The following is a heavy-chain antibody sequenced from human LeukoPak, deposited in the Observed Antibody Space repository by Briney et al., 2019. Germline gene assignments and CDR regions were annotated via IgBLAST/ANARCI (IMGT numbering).Heavy chain of an antibody. D-gene: IGHD6-19*01. CDR2: INHSGST. V-gene: IGHV4-34*01. CDR1: GGSFSGYY. Sequence: SETLSLTCAVYGGSFSGYYWRWIRQPPGKGLEWIGEINHSGSTNYNPSLKSRVTISVDTSKNQFSLKLSSVTAADTAVYYCAIARSGWLRYYFDYWGQGTLVTVSS. CDR3: AIARSGWLRYYFDY. J-gene: IGHJ4*02.